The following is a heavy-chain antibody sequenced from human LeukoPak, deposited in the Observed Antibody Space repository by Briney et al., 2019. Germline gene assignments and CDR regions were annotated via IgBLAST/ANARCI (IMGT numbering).Heavy chain of an antibody. CDR3: ARDRYYDISGYYDY. J-gene: IGHJ4*02. Sequence: SQTLSLTCTVSGGSISSSSYYWGWIRQPPGKGLEWIGSIYYSGSTYYNPSLKSRVTISVDTSKNQFSLKLSSVTAADTAVYYCARDRYYDISGYYDYWGQGTLVTVSS. V-gene: IGHV4-39*07. CDR2: IYYSGST. D-gene: IGHD3-22*01. CDR1: GGSISSSSYY.